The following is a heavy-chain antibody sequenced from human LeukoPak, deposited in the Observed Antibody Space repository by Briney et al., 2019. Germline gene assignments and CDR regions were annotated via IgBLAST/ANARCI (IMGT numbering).Heavy chain of an antibody. CDR1: GFTVSSNY. D-gene: IGHD5-18*01. Sequence: PGGSLRLSCAASGFTVSSNYMSWVRQAPGKGLEWVANIKQDGSEKYYVDSVKGRFTISRDNAKNSLYLQMNSLRAEDTAVYYCARDFSLAPGYSYGDRDYWGQGTLVTVSS. CDR2: IKQDGSEK. V-gene: IGHV3-7*01. CDR3: ARDFSLAPGYSYGDRDY. J-gene: IGHJ4*02.